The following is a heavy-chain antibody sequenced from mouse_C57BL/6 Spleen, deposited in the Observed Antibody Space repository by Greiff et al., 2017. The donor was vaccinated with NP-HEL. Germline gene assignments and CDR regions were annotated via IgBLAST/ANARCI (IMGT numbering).Heavy chain of an antibody. CDR3: AREGNYGYFDY. CDR2: ISSGSSTI. CDR1: GFTFSDYG. V-gene: IGHV5-17*01. Sequence: EVMLVESGGGLVKPGGSLKLSCAASGFTFSDYGMHWVRQAPEKGLEWVAYISSGSSTIYYADTVKGRFTISRDNANNTLFLQMTSLRSEDTAMYYCAREGNYGYFDYWGQGTTLTVSS. J-gene: IGHJ2*01. D-gene: IGHD1-1*01.